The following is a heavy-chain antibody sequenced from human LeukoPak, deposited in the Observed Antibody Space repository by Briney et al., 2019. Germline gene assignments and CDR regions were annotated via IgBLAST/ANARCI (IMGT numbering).Heavy chain of an antibody. D-gene: IGHD6-13*01. Sequence: GGSLRLSCAASGFTVSSNYMSWVRQAPGKGLEWVSVIYSGGSTYYADSVKGRFTISRDNSKNTLCLQMNSLRAEDTAVYYCARDQTVASSSWPYYYYYGMDVWGQGTTVTVSS. J-gene: IGHJ6*02. CDR2: IYSGGST. V-gene: IGHV3-66*01. CDR1: GFTVSSNY. CDR3: ARDQTVASSSWPYYYYYGMDV.